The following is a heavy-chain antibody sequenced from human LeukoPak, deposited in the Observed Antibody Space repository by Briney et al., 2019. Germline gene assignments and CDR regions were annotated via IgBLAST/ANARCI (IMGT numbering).Heavy chain of an antibody. CDR1: GASISSHY. V-gene: IGHV4-59*11. CDR3: ARDPTTVTKGLDI. Sequence: SETLSLTCTVSGASISSHYWSWIRQPPGKRLEWIGYISYIGSTNYNPSLKSRVTISVDTSKNQFSLKLSSVTAADTAVYYCARDPTTVTKGLDIWGQGTMVTVSS. D-gene: IGHD4-17*01. CDR2: ISYIGST. J-gene: IGHJ3*02.